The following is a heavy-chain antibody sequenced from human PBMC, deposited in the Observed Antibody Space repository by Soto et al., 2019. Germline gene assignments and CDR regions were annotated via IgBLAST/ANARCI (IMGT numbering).Heavy chain of an antibody. D-gene: IGHD4-17*01. J-gene: IGHJ4*02. Sequence: LVQSGAEAKKPGTSVKVSCKASGYTFSTSTISWVRQAPGQGLEWLGWIKAYSGNTNYAPKLQGRVTMTTDTSKSTAYLELRSLTNADTAMYYCAIANYGDDDYWGQGTLVTVSS. CDR3: AIANYGDDDY. CDR2: IKAYSGNT. CDR1: GYTFSTST. V-gene: IGHV1-18*04.